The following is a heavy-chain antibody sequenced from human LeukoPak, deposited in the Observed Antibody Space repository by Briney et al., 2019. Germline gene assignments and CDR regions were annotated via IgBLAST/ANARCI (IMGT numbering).Heavy chain of an antibody. J-gene: IGHJ5*02. CDR1: GGSISSGGYY. Sequence: PSQTLSLTCTVSGGSISSGGYYWSWIRQPPGKGLEWIGEINHSGSTNYNSSLKSRVAISVDTSKNQFSLKVTSVTAADTAVYYCATRPDIAATGPGWFDPWGQGTLVTVSS. D-gene: IGHD6-13*01. CDR3: ATRPDIAATGPGWFDP. CDR2: INHSGST. V-gene: IGHV4-31*03.